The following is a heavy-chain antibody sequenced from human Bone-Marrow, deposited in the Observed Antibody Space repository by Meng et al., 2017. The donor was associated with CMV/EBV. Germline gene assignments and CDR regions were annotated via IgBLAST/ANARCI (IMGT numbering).Heavy chain of an antibody. CDR1: GFTFDDYG. CDR2: INWNGGST. CDR3: AKVAGGNSVGGFDY. D-gene: IGHD4-23*01. J-gene: IGHJ4*02. V-gene: IGHV3-20*04. Sequence: GESLKISCAASGFTFDDYGMSWVRQAPGKGLEWVSGINWNGGSTGYADSVKGQFTISRDNAKNSLYLQMNILRAEDTALYYCAKVAGGNSVGGFDYWGQGTLVTVSS.